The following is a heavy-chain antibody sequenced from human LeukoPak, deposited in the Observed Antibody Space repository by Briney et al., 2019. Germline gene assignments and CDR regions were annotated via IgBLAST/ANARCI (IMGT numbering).Heavy chain of an antibody. Sequence: SETLSLTCAVYGGSFSGYYWSWIRQPPGKGLEWIGEINHSGSTNYNPSLKSRVTISVDTSKNQFSLELSSVTAADTAVYYCARLLKTDSSSDYWGQGTLVTVSS. J-gene: IGHJ4*02. D-gene: IGHD6-6*01. CDR3: ARLLKTDSSSDY. V-gene: IGHV4-34*01. CDR1: GGSFSGYY. CDR2: INHSGST.